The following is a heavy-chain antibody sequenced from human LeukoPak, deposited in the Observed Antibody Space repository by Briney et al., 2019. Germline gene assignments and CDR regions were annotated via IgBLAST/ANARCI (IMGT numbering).Heavy chain of an antibody. V-gene: IGHV3-21*01. CDR1: GFTFSSYS. J-gene: IGHJ4*02. Sequence: GGSLRLSCATSGFTFSSYSMSWVRQAPGKGLEWVSSISSSSSYIYYADSVKGRFTISRDNAKNSLYLQMNSLRAEDTAVYYCAREGITMVRGVTDYWGQGTLVTVSS. CDR3: AREGITMVRGVTDY. D-gene: IGHD3-10*01. CDR2: ISSSSSYI.